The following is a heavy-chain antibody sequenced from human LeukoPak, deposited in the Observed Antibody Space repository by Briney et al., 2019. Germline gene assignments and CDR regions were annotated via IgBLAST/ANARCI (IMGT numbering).Heavy chain of an antibody. D-gene: IGHD3-10*01. Sequence: GGSLRLSCAASGFTFSSYGMHWVRQAPGKGLEWVAFIWYDGNNEYYSDSVKGRFTISRDSSKNTLYLQMNSLRAEDTAVYHCAKDPLQYGSGSYYFDYWGQGTLVTVSS. CDR2: IWYDGNNE. J-gene: IGHJ4*02. CDR3: AKDPLQYGSGSYYFDY. V-gene: IGHV3-30*02. CDR1: GFTFSSYG.